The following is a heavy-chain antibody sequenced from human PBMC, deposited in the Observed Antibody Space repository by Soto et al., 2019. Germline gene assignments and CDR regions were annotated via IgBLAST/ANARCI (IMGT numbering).Heavy chain of an antibody. Sequence: ASVKVSCKASGYTFTSYAIHWVRQAPGQRLEWMGWINAGNGNTKYSQKFQGRVTITRDTSASTAYMELSSLRSEDTAVYYCATEKLMFRGVANWFDPWGQGTLVTSPQ. CDR1: GYTFTSYA. CDR3: ATEKLMFRGVANWFDP. CDR2: INAGNGNT. D-gene: IGHD3-10*01. V-gene: IGHV1-3*01. J-gene: IGHJ5*02.